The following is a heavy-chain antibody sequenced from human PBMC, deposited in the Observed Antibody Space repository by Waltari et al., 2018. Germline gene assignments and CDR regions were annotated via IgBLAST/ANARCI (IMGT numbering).Heavy chain of an antibody. CDR2: IIPKIGAS. CDR3: ATDTSPPY. D-gene: IGHD2-2*01. CDR1: GGTFGRFA. J-gene: IGHJ4*02. V-gene: IGHV1-69*01. Sequence: QVQLVQPGAEVKKPGSSGKVSCTASGGTFGRFAISWVRQAAGEGLEWMGGIIPKIGASNYAQKFQGRVTITADDSTRIAYMEVSSLSFEDTAVYFCATDTSPPYWGQGTLVIVSS.